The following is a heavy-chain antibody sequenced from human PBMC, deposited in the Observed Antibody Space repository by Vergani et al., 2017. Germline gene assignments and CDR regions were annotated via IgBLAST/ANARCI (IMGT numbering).Heavy chain of an antibody. J-gene: IGHJ4*02. CDR1: GYTFTSYA. CDR2: INAGNGNT. Sequence: QVQLVQSGAEVKTPGASVKVSCKASGYTFTSYAMHWVRQAPGQRLEWMGWINAGNGNTKYSQKFQGRVTITRDTSASTAYMELSSLRSEDTAVYYCARTPYYYDSSGYQDHWGQGTLVTVSS. V-gene: IGHV1-3*01. CDR3: ARTPYYYDSSGYQDH. D-gene: IGHD3-22*01.